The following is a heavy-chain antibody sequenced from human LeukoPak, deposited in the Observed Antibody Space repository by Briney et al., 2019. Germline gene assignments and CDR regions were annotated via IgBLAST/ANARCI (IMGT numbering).Heavy chain of an antibody. V-gene: IGHV4-59*08. CDR3: ARHLPAGTAMVDY. CDR1: GASITTYY. CDR2: IHYTAST. J-gene: IGHJ4*02. D-gene: IGHD5-18*01. Sequence: PSETLSLTCTVSGASITTYYWSWIRQPPGKGLEWIGYIHYTASTNYNPSLESRITISLDTSKNKFSLKLSSVTAADTAVYYCARHLPAGTAMVDYWGQGTLVTVSS.